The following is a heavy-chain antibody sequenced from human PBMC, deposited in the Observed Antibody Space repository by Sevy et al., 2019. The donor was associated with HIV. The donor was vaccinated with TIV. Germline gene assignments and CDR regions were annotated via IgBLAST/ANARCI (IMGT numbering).Heavy chain of an antibody. CDR1: GFTFDDYC. J-gene: IGHJ4*02. CDR2: LKSDVYGGTV. Sequence: GGSLRLSCTASGFTFDDYCMSWVRQAPGKGLEWVAFLKSDVYGGTVDHAASVRGRFVISRDDSKTIAYLQMNDLKTEDTGVNYCKRWKAAQSLFDYWGQGALVTVSS. V-gene: IGHV3-49*04. D-gene: IGHD6-13*01. CDR3: KRWKAAQSLFDY.